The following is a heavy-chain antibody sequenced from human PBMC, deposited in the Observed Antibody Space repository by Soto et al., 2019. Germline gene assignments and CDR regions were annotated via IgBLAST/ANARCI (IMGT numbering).Heavy chain of an antibody. V-gene: IGHV4-59*08. CDR2: IYYSGST. CDR3: ARQCRGVTCHWIVP. D-gene: IGHD2-15*01. J-gene: IGHJ5*02. CDR1: GGSLSSYY. Sequence: SETLSLTCTVSGGSLSSYYWNWIRQPPGKGLERIGYIYYSGSTNYNPSFKSRVTISVDTSKNQFSPKLSSMTAADAAVYYCARQCRGVTCHWIVPWGQGTLVTVST.